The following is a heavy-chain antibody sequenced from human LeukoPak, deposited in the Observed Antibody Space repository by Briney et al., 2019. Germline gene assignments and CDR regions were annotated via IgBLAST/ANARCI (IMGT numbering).Heavy chain of an antibody. V-gene: IGHV3-33*01. CDR2: IWYDGSNK. CDR1: GFTFSSYG. CDR3: ARDYLDWYFDL. J-gene: IGHJ2*01. Sequence: GGSLRLSCASSGFTFSSYGMHWVRQAPAKGREGVAVIWYDGSNKYYADSVKGRFTISRDNSKNTLYLQMNSLRAEDTAVYYCARDYLDWYFDLWGRGTLVTVSS.